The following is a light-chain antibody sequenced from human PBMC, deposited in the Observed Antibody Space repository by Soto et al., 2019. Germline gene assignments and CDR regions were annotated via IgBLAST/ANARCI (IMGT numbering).Light chain of an antibody. CDR2: SNN. CDR3: AAWDDRLNGVV. CDR1: SSNIGSNT. J-gene: IGLJ7*01. Sequence: QAVVTQPPSASGTPGQRVTISCSGSSSNIGSNTVNWYQQFPGTAPKLLIYSNNQRPSGVPDRVSGSKSGTSASLAISGLQSEDEADYYCAAWDDRLNGVVFGGGTQLTVL. V-gene: IGLV1-44*01.